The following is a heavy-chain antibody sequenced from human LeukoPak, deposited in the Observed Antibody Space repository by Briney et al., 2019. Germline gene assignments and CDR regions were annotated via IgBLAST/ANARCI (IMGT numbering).Heavy chain of an antibody. CDR3: ARGRKYSYGTYYYGLDV. V-gene: IGHV3-23*01. D-gene: IGHD5-18*01. CDR2: ISGSAGST. CDR1: GFIFSDYN. Sequence: GGSLRLSCAASGFIFSDYNMNWVRQAPGKGLEWVAAISGSAGSTYYADSVKGRFTISRDNSKNTLYLQMNSLRAEDTAVYYCARGRKYSYGTYYYGLDVWGQGTTVTVCS. J-gene: IGHJ6*02.